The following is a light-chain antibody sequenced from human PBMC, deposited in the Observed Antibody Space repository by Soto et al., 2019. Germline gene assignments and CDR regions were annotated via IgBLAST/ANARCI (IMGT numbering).Light chain of an antibody. CDR1: QSVLYSSNNKNY. Sequence: DIVMTQSPDSLAVSLGERATINCKSSQSVLYSSNNKNYLAWYQQKPGQPPKLLIYWASTRESGVPDRFSGSGSGTDFTLTISSLQAEDVAVHYCQQYRTFCQGTKVEIK. J-gene: IGKJ1*01. V-gene: IGKV4-1*01. CDR3: QQYRT. CDR2: WAS.